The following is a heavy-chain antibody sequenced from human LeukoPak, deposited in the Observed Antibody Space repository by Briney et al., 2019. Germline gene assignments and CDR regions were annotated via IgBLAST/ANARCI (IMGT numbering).Heavy chain of an antibody. J-gene: IGHJ4*02. Sequence: PGGSLRLSCAASGFPFSSYWMSWVRQAPGKGLEWVANIKQDGSEDYYVGSVKGRFTISRDNAKNSLYLQMNSLRAEDTAVYYCARVEFYGSQLQDYWGQGILVTVSS. CDR3: ARVEFYGSQLQDY. V-gene: IGHV3-7*01. CDR2: IKQDGSED. CDR1: GFPFSSYW. D-gene: IGHD6-19*01.